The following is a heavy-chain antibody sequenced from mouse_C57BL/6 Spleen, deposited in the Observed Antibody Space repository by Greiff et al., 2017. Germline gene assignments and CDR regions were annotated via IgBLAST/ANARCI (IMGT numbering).Heavy chain of an antibody. J-gene: IGHJ4*01. Sequence: EVKLQESGGGLVKPGGSLKLSCAASGFTFSSYAMSWVRQTPEKRLEWVATISDGGSYTYYPENVKGRFTISRDNAKNNLYLQMSHLKSEDTAMYYCARDRDYSNAYAMDYWGQGTSVTVSS. V-gene: IGHV5-4*01. CDR2: ISDGGSYT. CDR3: ARDRDYSNAYAMDY. D-gene: IGHD2-5*01. CDR1: GFTFSSYA.